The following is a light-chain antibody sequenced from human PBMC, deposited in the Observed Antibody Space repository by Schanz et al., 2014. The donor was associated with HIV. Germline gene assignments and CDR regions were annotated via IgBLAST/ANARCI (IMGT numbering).Light chain of an antibody. CDR1: GS. Sequence: QSVLTQPPSVSGAPGQRVTISCTGSGSIHWYQQLPGTAPKLLIYDNTNRPSGVPARFSGSKSGSSASLAISGLQAEDEADYYCQSYDNSLTAYVFGAGTKLTVL. V-gene: IGLV1-40*01. CDR3: QSYDNSLTAYV. J-gene: IGLJ1*01. CDR2: DNT.